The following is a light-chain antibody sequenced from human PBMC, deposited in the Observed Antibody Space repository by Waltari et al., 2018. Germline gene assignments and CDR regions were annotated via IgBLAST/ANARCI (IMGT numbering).Light chain of an antibody. CDR1: QSIGRY. J-gene: IGKJ4*01. Sequence: DIQMTQSPSSLSVSVGDRVTITCRASQSIGRYLNWYQRKPGKAPEVLIYATSSSHFAVPSRFSGTGSGTDFTLIIDSLQPEDFATYYCQQSYSIPLTFGGGTKVEI. V-gene: IGKV1-39*01. CDR3: QQSYSIPLT. CDR2: ATS.